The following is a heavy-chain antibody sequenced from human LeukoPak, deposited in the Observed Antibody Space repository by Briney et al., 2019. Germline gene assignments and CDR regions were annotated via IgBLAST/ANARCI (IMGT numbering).Heavy chain of an antibody. Sequence: GGSLRLSCAASGFTFSSYGMHWVRQAPGKGLEWVAFIRYDGSNKYYADSVKGRFTISRDNSKNTLYLQMNSLRAEDTAVYYCAKETYDYGDTTVQGSFDYWGQGTLVTVSS. CDR2: IRYDGSNK. D-gene: IGHD4-17*01. CDR3: AKETYDYGDTTVQGSFDY. J-gene: IGHJ4*02. CDR1: GFTFSSYG. V-gene: IGHV3-30*02.